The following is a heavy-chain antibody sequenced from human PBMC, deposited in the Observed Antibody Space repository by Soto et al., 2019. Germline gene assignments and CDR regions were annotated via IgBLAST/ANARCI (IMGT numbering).Heavy chain of an antibody. D-gene: IGHD2-2*01. CDR2: IKSKTDGGTT. CDR1: GFTFSNAW. Sequence: PGGSLRLSCAAPGFTFSNAWMNWVRQAPGKGLEWVGRIKSKTDGGTTDYAAPVKGRFTISRDDSKNTLYLQMNSLKTEDTAVYYCTTDPIVVVPAAHEYWGQGTLVTVSS. V-gene: IGHV3-15*07. J-gene: IGHJ4*02. CDR3: TTDPIVVVPAAHEY.